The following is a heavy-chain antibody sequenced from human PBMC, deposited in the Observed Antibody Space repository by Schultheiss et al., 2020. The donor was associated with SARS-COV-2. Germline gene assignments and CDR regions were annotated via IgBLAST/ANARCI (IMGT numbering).Heavy chain of an antibody. V-gene: IGHV3-7*03. CDR3: TTEILWFGEDYMDV. J-gene: IGHJ6*03. CDR2: IKQDGSEK. D-gene: IGHD3-10*01. Sequence: GESLKISCAASGFTFSSYWMSWVRQAPGKGLEWVANIKQDGSEKYYVDSVKGRFTISRDNSKNTLYLQMNSLRAEDTAVYYCTTEILWFGEDYMDVWGKGTTVTVSS. CDR1: GFTFSSYW.